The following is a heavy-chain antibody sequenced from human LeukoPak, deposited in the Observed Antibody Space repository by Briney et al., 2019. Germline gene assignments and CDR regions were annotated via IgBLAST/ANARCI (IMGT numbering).Heavy chain of an antibody. V-gene: IGHV3-30-3*01. J-gene: IGHJ3*02. Sequence: PGGSLRLSCAASGFTFSSYAMHWVRQAPGKGLEWVAVISYDGSNKYYADSVKGRFTISRDNSKNTLYLQMNSLRAEDTAVYYCAKDLVVYASRAFDIWGQGTMVTVSS. CDR2: ISYDGSNK. CDR1: GFTFSSYA. CDR3: AKDLVVYASRAFDI. D-gene: IGHD2-8*01.